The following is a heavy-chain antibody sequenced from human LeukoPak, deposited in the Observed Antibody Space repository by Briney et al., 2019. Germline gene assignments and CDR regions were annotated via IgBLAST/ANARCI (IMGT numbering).Heavy chain of an antibody. V-gene: IGHV3-30*04. Sequence: PGRSLRLSCAASGFTFSSYAMHWVRQAPGKGLEWVAVISYDGSNKYYADSVKGRFTISRDNSKNTLYLQMNSLRAEDTAVYYCAREGSDYYYGSGSSFDYWGQGNLVTVSS. CDR3: AREGSDYYYGSGSSFDY. D-gene: IGHD3-10*01. J-gene: IGHJ4*02. CDR2: ISYDGSNK. CDR1: GFTFSSYA.